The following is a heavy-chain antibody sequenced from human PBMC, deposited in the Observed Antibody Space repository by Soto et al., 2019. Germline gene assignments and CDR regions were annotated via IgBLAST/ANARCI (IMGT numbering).Heavy chain of an antibody. CDR2: IYHSGST. CDR3: VGEYYYDSSGYYGTFDY. Sequence: KTSETLSLTCAVSGGSISSSNWWSWVRQPPGKGLEWIGEIYHSGSTNYNPSLKSRVTISVDKSKNQFSLKLSSVTAADTAVYYCVGEYYYDSSGYYGTFDYWGQGTLVTVSS. J-gene: IGHJ4*02. V-gene: IGHV4-4*02. CDR1: GGSISSSNW. D-gene: IGHD3-22*01.